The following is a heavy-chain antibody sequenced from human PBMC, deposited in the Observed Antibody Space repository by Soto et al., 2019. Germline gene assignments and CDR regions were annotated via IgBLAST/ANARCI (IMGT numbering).Heavy chain of an antibody. CDR3: ARDPVPPDY. Sequence: GGSLRLSCAASGFTFSTYSMNWVRQAPGKGLEWVSSISSSGSSTYYADSVKGRFTISRDNAKNQLSLQMNSLRAEDTAVYYCARDPVPPDYWGQGTLVTVSS. V-gene: IGHV3-21*01. J-gene: IGHJ4*02. CDR1: GFTFSTYS. D-gene: IGHD2-2*01. CDR2: ISSSGSST.